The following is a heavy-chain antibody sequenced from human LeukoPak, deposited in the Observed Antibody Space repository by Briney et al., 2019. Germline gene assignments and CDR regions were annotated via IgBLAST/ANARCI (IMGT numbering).Heavy chain of an antibody. D-gene: IGHD1-1*01. CDR2: INHSGSI. CDR1: GGSFSGYY. CDR3: ARSLERTTFTYYYYGMDV. J-gene: IGHJ6*02. Sequence: SETLSLTCAVYGGSFSGYYWSWIRQPPGKWLEWIGEINHSGSINYNPSLKSRFTISVDTSKNQFSMKLSSVTAADTAVYYCARSLERTTFTYYYYGMDVWGQGTTVTVSS. V-gene: IGHV4-34*01.